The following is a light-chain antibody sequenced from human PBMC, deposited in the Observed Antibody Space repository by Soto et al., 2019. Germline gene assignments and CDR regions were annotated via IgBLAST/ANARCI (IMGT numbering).Light chain of an antibody. V-gene: IGKV1-27*01. Sequence: DIQMTQSPSTLSASVGDRVTITSRASQGISNYLAWYQQKPGKVPKLLIYAASTLQSGVPSRFSGSGSGTDFNLTISSLQPEDVATYYCQRYNSAPWAFGQGTKVEIK. J-gene: IGKJ1*01. CDR2: AAS. CDR1: QGISNY. CDR3: QRYNSAPWA.